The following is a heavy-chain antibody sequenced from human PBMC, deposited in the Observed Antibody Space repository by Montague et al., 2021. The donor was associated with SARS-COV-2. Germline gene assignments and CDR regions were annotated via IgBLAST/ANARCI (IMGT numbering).Heavy chain of an antibody. CDR1: GEPISGFF. J-gene: IGHJ4*02. D-gene: IGHD2-15*01. Sequence: SDTLSLTCSVSGEPISGFFWNWIRQPAGKGLEWIGRIYASGGTDYNPSLESRVTMSVDTSKNQFSLKVNSVTAADTAMYYCARGVVAAPSVVDYWGRGTLVTVSS. CDR3: ARGVVAAPSVVDY. V-gene: IGHV4-4*07. CDR2: IYASGGT.